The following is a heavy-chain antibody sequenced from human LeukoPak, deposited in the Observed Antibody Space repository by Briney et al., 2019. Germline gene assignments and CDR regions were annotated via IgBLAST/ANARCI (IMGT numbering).Heavy chain of an antibody. Sequence: GGSLRLSCAASGFTISSYAMAWVRQAPGEGLEGVSSITDSGRSTYYADSVKGRFTISRDNSKNTLYLQMNSLRAEDTAVYYCAKDKAAGGSGEYFDYWGQGTLVTVSS. CDR1: GFTISSYA. J-gene: IGHJ4*02. CDR3: AKDKAAGGSGEYFDY. D-gene: IGHD3-16*01. CDR2: ITDSGRST. V-gene: IGHV3-23*01.